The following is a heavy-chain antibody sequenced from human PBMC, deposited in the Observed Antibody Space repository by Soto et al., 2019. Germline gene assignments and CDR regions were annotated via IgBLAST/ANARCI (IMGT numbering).Heavy chain of an antibody. CDR3: ARTPGSSGYYSPFGY. J-gene: IGHJ4*02. Sequence: GGSLRLSCAASGFTFSDYYMSWIRQAPGKGLEWVSYISSSSSYTNYADSVKGRFTISRDNAKNSLYLQMNSLRAEDTAVYYCARTPGSSGYYSPFGYWGQGTLVTVSS. D-gene: IGHD3-22*01. CDR2: ISSSSSYT. V-gene: IGHV3-11*06. CDR1: GFTFSDYY.